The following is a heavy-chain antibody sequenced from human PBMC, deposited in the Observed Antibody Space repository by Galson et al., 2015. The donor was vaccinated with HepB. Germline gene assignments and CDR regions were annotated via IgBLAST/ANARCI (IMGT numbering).Heavy chain of an antibody. J-gene: IGHJ4*02. Sequence: SVKVSCKASGGIFTTNAISWVRQAPRHGLEWMGSVIPMYGTTNYAQKFQGRLTLTADKVTSTAYMDLSSLTSEDTAVYYCATERELTLGLDWGRGALVTVSS. CDR3: ATERELTLGLD. CDR1: GGIFTTNA. D-gene: IGHD7-27*01. V-gene: IGHV1-69*06. CDR2: VIPMYGTT.